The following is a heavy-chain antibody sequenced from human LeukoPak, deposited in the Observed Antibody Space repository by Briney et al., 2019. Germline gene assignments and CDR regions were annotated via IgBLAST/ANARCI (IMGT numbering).Heavy chain of an antibody. CDR3: TTDPSGSYYYYYYYMDV. V-gene: IGHV3-15*01. D-gene: IGHD1-26*01. CDR2: IKSKTDGGTT. J-gene: IGHJ6*03. CDR1: GFTFSNAW. Sequence: GGSLRLSCAASGFTFSNAWMSWVRQAPGKGLEWVGRIKSKTDGGTTGYAAPVKGRFTISRDDSKNTLYLQMNSLKTEDTAVYYCTTDPSGSYYYYYYYMDVWGKGTTVTVSS.